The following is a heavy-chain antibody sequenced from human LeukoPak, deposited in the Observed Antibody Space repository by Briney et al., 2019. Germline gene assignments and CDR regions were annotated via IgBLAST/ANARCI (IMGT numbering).Heavy chain of an antibody. CDR3: ARNTWGSYYDYVWGSYRYTLPPYFDY. Sequence: NTSETLSLTCTVSGGSISGYYWSWIRQPPGKGLEWIGYIYYSGSTNYNPSLKSRVTISVDTSKNQFSLKLSSVTAADTAVYYCARNTWGSYYDYVWGSYRYTLPPYFDYWGQGTLVTVSS. V-gene: IGHV4-59*01. J-gene: IGHJ4*02. CDR2: IYYSGST. D-gene: IGHD3-16*02. CDR1: GGSISGYY.